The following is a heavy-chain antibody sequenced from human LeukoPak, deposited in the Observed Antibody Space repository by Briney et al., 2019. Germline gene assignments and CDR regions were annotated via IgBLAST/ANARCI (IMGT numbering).Heavy chain of an antibody. V-gene: IGHV3-21*01. CDR3: ARGGGSRNDAFDI. CDR1: GFTFSSYS. J-gene: IGHJ3*02. CDR2: ISSSSSYI. D-gene: IGHD5-12*01. Sequence: GGSLRLSCAASGFTFSSYSMNWVRQAPGKGLEWVSSISSSSSYIYYADSVKGRFTISRDNAKNSLYPQMNSLRAEDTAVYYCARGGGSRNDAFDIWGQGTMVTVSS.